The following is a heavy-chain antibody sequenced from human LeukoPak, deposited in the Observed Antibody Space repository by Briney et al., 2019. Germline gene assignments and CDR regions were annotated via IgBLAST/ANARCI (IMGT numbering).Heavy chain of an antibody. CDR3: ARVIRSTMVRGPRPYYYYGMDV. Sequence: SGGSLRLSCAASGFTVSSNYMSWVRQAPGKGLEWVSVIYSGGSTYYADSVKGRFTISRDNSKNTLYLQMNSLRAEDTAVYYCARVIRSTMVRGPRPYYYYGMDVWGQGTTVTVSS. V-gene: IGHV3-53*01. D-gene: IGHD3-10*01. CDR2: IYSGGST. CDR1: GFTVSSNY. J-gene: IGHJ6*02.